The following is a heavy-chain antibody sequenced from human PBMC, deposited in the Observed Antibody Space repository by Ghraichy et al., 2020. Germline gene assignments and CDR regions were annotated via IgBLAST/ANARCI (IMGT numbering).Heavy chain of an antibody. CDR3: VRGRGGSGSYYDI. V-gene: IGHV4-59*01. Sequence: SETLSLTCTVSGGSTSGYYWSWIRQPPGKGLEWVAYKYFSGSNNFNPSLKSRVTISVDTSKSQISLKLTSVTAADTAVYYCVRGRGGSGSYYDIWGQGSLVTVSS. D-gene: IGHD3-10*01. CDR2: KYFSGSN. CDR1: GGSTSGYY. J-gene: IGHJ4*02.